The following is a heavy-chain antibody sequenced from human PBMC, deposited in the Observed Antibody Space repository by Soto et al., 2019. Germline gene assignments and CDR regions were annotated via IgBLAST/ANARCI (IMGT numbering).Heavy chain of an antibody. Sequence: PGGSLRLSCAASGFTFSSYSMNWVRQAPGKGLEWVSYISSSSSTIYYADSVKGRFTISRDNAKNSLYLQMNSLRDEDTAVYYCARDTMTYYDFWSRFDYWGQGTLVTVSS. V-gene: IGHV3-48*02. CDR2: ISSSSSTI. CDR3: ARDTMTYYDFWSRFDY. J-gene: IGHJ4*02. CDR1: GFTFSSYS. D-gene: IGHD3-3*01.